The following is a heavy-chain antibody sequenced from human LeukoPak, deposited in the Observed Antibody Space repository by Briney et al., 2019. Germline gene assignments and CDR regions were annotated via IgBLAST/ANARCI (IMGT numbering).Heavy chain of an antibody. Sequence: PGGSLRLSCAASGFTFSNAWMSWVRQAPGKGLEWVGRIKSKTDGGTTDYAAPVKGRFTISRDDSKNTLYLQMNSLKTEDTAVYYCTTGMYCSSTSCYAVPYYYYYYMDVWGKGTTVTISS. V-gene: IGHV3-15*01. CDR1: GFTFSNAW. CDR2: IKSKTDGGTT. D-gene: IGHD2-2*01. CDR3: TTGMYCSSTSCYAVPYYYYYYMDV. J-gene: IGHJ6*03.